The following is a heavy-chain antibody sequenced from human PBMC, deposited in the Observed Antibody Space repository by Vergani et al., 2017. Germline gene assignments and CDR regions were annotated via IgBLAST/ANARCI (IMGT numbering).Heavy chain of an antibody. J-gene: IGHJ6*04. CDR2: ISPGASTV. V-gene: IGHV3-11*04. CDR1: GYKFSDHY. D-gene: IGHD1-1*01. CDR3: AKNPGISTTRHYSAMAV. Sequence: LEESGGGSVKPGGSLRLSCAASGYKFSDHYMSWIRQAPGKGLEWVSHISPGASTVSYTDSVTGRFTVSRDNDNNSLTLDMTTLRVEDTAVYYWAKNPGISTTRHYSAMAVWGKGTTVTVSS.